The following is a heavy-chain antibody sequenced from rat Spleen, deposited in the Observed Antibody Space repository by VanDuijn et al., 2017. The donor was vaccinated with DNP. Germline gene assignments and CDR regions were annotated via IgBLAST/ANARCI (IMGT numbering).Heavy chain of an antibody. V-gene: IGHV3-3*01. D-gene: IGHD1-4*01. CDR3: ARWPGYNPPYAMDA. CDR1: GYSIISSYR. J-gene: IGHJ4*01. CDR2: IHSAGST. Sequence: EVQLQESGPGLVKPSQSLSLTCSVTGYSIISSYRWNWIRKFPGNKLEWMGYIHSAGSTQYNPCLKSRISITRDTSKNQLFLQVNSVTTEDTATYHCARWPGYNPPYAMDAWGQGTSVTVSS.